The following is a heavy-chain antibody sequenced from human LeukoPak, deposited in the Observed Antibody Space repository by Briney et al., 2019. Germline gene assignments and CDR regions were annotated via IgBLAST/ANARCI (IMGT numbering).Heavy chain of an antibody. CDR3: AQGYSSGWWPN. J-gene: IGHJ4*02. Sequence: PGGSLRLSCAVSGFSVSRYGMLWVRQARGKALEWISAINLNGDTKYYADSVKGRFTISRDHSENTLYLQMNSLRTEDTAVYYCAQGYSSGWWPNWGQGSLVSVSS. V-gene: IGHV3-23*01. CDR2: INLNGDTK. D-gene: IGHD6-19*01. CDR1: GFSVSRYG.